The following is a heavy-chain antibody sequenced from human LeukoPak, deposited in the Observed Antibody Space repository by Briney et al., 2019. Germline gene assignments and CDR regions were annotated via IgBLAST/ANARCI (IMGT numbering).Heavy chain of an antibody. CDR1: GYTFTGYY. V-gene: IGHV1-2*02. J-gene: IGHJ4*02. CDR2: INPNSGGT. CDR3: ARASPTYYYDSSGYYLDY. D-gene: IGHD3-22*01. Sequence: GASVKVSCKASGYTFTGYYMQWVRQAPGQGLEWMGWINPNSGGTNYAQKFQGRVTMTRDTSISTAYMELSRLRSDDTAVYYCARASPTYYYDSSGYYLDYWGQGTLVTVSS.